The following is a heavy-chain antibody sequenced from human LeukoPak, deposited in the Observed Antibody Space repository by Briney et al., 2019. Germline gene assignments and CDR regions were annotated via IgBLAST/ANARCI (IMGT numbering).Heavy chain of an antibody. J-gene: IGHJ4*02. CDR3: ARAEGDGWELL. Sequence: GGSLRLSCAASGFTFSTYGMHWVRQAPGKGLEWVAVIWYDGSNKYYADSVKGRFTISRDNSKNTLYLQMNSLRAEDTAVYYCARAEGDGWELLWGQGTLVTVSS. D-gene: IGHD1-26*01. CDR1: GFTFSTYG. V-gene: IGHV3-33*01. CDR2: IWYDGSNK.